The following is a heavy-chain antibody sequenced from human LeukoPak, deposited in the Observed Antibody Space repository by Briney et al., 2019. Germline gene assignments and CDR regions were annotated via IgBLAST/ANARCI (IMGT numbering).Heavy chain of an antibody. Sequence: PGGSLRLSCAASGFTFSDYYMSWIRQAPGKGLEGVSYISSSGTTISYADSVKGRFTISRDNAKNSLYLQMNSLRADDTAVYYCARSSRGSGSYRTDYWGQGTLVTVSS. V-gene: IGHV3-11*01. CDR3: ARSSRGSGSYRTDY. CDR2: ISSSGTTI. J-gene: IGHJ4*02. CDR1: GFTFSDYY. D-gene: IGHD3-10*01.